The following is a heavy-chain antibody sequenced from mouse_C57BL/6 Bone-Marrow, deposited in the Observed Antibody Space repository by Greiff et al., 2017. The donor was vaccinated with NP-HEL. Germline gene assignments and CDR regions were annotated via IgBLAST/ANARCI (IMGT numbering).Heavy chain of an antibody. V-gene: IGHV1-64*01. D-gene: IGHD4-1*01. CDR2: IHPNSGST. CDR1: GYTFTSYW. Sequence: VKLVESGAELVKPGASVKLSCKASGYTFTSYWMHWLKQRPGQGLEWIGMIHPNSGSTNYNEKFKSKATLTVDKSSSTAYMQLSSLTSEDSAVYYCAQTGAWFAYWGQGTLVTVSA. J-gene: IGHJ3*01. CDR3: AQTGAWFAY.